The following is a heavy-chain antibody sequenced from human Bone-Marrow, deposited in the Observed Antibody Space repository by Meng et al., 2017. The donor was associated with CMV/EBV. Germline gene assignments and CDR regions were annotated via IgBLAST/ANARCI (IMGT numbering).Heavy chain of an antibody. Sequence: SLKISCAASGFTFDDYAMHWVRQAPGKGLEWVSGISWNSGSIGYADSVKGRFTISRDNAKNSLYLQMNSLRAEDTAVYYCARGSLIAQGKDYWGQGTLVTVSS. V-gene: IGHV3-9*01. CDR3: ARGSLIAQGKDY. D-gene: IGHD2-21*01. CDR1: GFTFDDYA. J-gene: IGHJ4*02. CDR2: ISWNSGSI.